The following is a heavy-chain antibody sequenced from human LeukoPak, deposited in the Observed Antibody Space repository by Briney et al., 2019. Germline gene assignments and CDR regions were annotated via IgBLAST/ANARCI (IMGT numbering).Heavy chain of an antibody. CDR1: GYTFTSFD. CDR3: ARGNKDYGDYARGLSDY. D-gene: IGHD4-17*01. V-gene: IGHV1-8*01. Sequence: ASVKVSCKASGYTFTSFDINWVRQATGQGLEWMGWMNPNSGNTGSAQKFQGRITMTRNTSITTAYTELSSLRSEDTAVYYCARGNKDYGDYARGLSDYWGQGTLVTVSS. J-gene: IGHJ4*02. CDR2: MNPNSGNT.